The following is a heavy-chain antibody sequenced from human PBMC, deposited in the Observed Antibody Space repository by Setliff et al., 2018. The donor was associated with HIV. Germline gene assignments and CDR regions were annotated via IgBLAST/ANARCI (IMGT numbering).Heavy chain of an antibody. CDR2: ISSNGFST. J-gene: IGHJ5*01. Sequence: LSCSASGFSFSKYAMHWVRQAPGKGLEYVSDISSNGFSTYYTESVKARFTVSRDNSKNTLYLQMNSLRPGDTAVYYCVKSVGDFWNRGFDSWGQGTQVTVSS. D-gene: IGHD3-3*01. V-gene: IGHV3-64D*06. CDR3: VKSVGDFWNRGFDS. CDR1: GFSFSKYA.